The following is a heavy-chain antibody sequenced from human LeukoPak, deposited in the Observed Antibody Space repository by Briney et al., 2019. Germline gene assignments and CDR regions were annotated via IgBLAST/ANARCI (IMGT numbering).Heavy chain of an antibody. V-gene: IGHV3-48*03. Sequence: PAGGSLRLSCAASGFTFSSYEMNWVRQAPGKGLEWVSYISSSGSTIYYADSVKGRFTISRDNAKNSLYLQMNSLRSEDTAVYYCARVSNHYDILTGFNNWFDPWGQGTLVTVSS. D-gene: IGHD3-9*01. CDR2: ISSSGSTI. CDR3: ARVSNHYDILTGFNNWFDP. J-gene: IGHJ5*02. CDR1: GFTFSSYE.